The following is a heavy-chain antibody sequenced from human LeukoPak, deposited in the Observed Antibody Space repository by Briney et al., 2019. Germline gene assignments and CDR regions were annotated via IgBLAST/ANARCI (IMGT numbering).Heavy chain of an antibody. CDR2: IDPNSGGT. Sequence: ASVKVSCKASGYTFTGNYMRWVRQAPGQGLEWMGWIDPNSGGTNYAQNFQGRVTMTRDTSISTAYMELNRLRSDDTAVYYCARGYSSLDYWGQGTLVTVSS. CDR1: GYTFTGNY. D-gene: IGHD5-18*01. CDR3: ARGYSSLDY. J-gene: IGHJ4*02. V-gene: IGHV1-2*02.